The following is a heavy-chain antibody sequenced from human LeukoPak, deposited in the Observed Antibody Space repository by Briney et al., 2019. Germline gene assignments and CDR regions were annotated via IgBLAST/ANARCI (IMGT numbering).Heavy chain of an antibody. D-gene: IGHD5-24*01. V-gene: IGHV3-30*03. CDR1: GFTFSSSA. CDR2: ISYDGTNN. CDR3: AREGDGYNLPLHFDY. Sequence: GGSLRLSCVASGFTFSSSACHWVRQAPGKGLDWVALISYDGTNNYYADSVKGRFTISRDNTRGTLYLQMDSLRIDDTAVYYCAREGDGYNLPLHFDYWGQGTLVTVSS. J-gene: IGHJ4*02.